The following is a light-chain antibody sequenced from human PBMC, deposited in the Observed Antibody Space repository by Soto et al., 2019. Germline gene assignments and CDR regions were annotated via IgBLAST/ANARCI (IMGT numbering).Light chain of an antibody. CDR1: SSDVGGYQY. CDR3: SSYTTSRTLLYV. CDR2: EVS. V-gene: IGLV2-14*01. Sequence: QSVLTQPASVSGSPGQSVTISCTGTSSDVGGYQYVSWYQQHPGKAPKLMIYEVSNRPSGVSNRFSGSKSGNTASLTISGLQAEDEADYYCSSYTTSRTLLYVFGTGTKLTAL. J-gene: IGLJ1*01.